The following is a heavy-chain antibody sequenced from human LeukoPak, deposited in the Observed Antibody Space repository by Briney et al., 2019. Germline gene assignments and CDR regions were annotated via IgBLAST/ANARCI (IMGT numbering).Heavy chain of an antibody. CDR3: ARDKKIRKGSGSYSYYYYYMDV. Sequence: PSETLSLTCTVSGGSISSYYWSWIRQPPGKGLEWIGYIYYSGSTNYNPSLKSRVTMSVDTSKNQFSLKLSSVTAADTAVYYCARDKKIRKGSGSYSYYYYYMDVWGKGTTVTVSS. CDR2: IYYSGST. J-gene: IGHJ6*03. CDR1: GGSISSYY. D-gene: IGHD3-10*01. V-gene: IGHV4-59*01.